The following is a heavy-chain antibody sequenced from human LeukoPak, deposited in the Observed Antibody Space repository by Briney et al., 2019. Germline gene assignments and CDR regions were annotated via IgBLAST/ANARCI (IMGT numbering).Heavy chain of an antibody. Sequence: ASVKVSCKASGGTFSSYAISWVRQAPGQRLEWMGWINAGNGNTKYSQKFQGRVTITRDTSASTAYMELSSLRSEDTTVYYCAREDIVVVPAAQHTYYYGMDVWGQGTTVTVSS. V-gene: IGHV1-3*01. J-gene: IGHJ6*02. CDR1: GGTFSSYA. CDR3: AREDIVVVPAAQHTYYYGMDV. CDR2: INAGNGNT. D-gene: IGHD2-2*01.